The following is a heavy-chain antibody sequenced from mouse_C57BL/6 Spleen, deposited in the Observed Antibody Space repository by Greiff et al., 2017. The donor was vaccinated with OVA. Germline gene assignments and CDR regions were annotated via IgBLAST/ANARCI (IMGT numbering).Heavy chain of an antibody. CDR3: ARGEDDYDGWYFDV. CDR1: GYTFTSYW. CDR2: IYPGSGST. Sequence: VQLQQPGAELVKPGASVKMSCKASGYTFTSYWITWVKQRPGQGLEWIGDIYPGSGSTNYNEKFKSKATLTVDTSSSTAYMQLSSLTSKDSAVYYCARGEDDYDGWYFDVWGTGTTVTVSS. D-gene: IGHD2-4*01. J-gene: IGHJ1*03. V-gene: IGHV1-55*01.